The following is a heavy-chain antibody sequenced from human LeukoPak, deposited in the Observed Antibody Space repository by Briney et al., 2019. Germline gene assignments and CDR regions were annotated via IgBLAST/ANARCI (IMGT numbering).Heavy chain of an antibody. Sequence: ASVKVSCKASGYTFSGYDINWVRQATGQGLEWMGWMNPNSGNTGYAQKFQGRVTFTRETSISTAYMELSSLRSGDAAVYFCARGASRSFDYWGQGTLVTVSS. J-gene: IGHJ4*02. CDR1: GYTFSGYD. CDR3: ARGASRSFDY. CDR2: MNPNSGNT. V-gene: IGHV1-8*03.